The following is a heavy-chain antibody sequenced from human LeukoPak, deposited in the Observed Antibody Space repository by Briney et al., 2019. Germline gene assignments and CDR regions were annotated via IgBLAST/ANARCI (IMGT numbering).Heavy chain of an antibody. V-gene: IGHV2-5*02. CDR3: AHRPPWGRPCLFDY. D-gene: IGHD3-16*01. J-gene: IGHJ4*02. CDR1: GFSLSTSGVG. CDR2: IYWDDDK. Sequence: SGPTLVNPTQTLTLTCTFSGFSLSTSGVGVGWIRQPPGKALEWLALIYWDDDKRYSPSLKSRLTITKDTSRNQVVLTMTNMDPVDTATYYCAHRPPWGRPCLFDYWGQGTLVTVSS.